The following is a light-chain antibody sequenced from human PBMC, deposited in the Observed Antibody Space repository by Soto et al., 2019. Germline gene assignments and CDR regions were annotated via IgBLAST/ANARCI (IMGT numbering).Light chain of an antibody. CDR3: QQYESYPVT. J-gene: IGKJ2*01. CDR2: QAS. CDR1: QNINRW. Sequence: DIQMTQSHSTLSASVGDRVTITCRASQNINRWLAWYQQKPGKAPKVLIYQASTLESGVPSRFSGSASGTEFTLTISSLQPDDFATYSSQQYESYPVTFGQGTKLEIK. V-gene: IGKV1-5*03.